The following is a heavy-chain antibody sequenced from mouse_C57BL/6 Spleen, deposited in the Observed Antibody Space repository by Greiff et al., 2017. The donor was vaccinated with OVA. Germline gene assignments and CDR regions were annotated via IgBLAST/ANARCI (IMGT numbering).Heavy chain of an antibody. V-gene: IGHV1-64*01. D-gene: IGHD1-1*01. CDR3: ARSPGSSYEVDY. CDR2: IHPNSGST. CDR1: GYTFTSYW. J-gene: IGHJ2*01. Sequence: QVQLQQPGAELVKPGASVKLSCKASGYTFTSYWMHWVKQRPGQGLEWIGMIHPNSGSTNYNEKFKSKATLTVDKSSSTAYMQLSSLTSEDSAVYYCARSPGSSYEVDYWGQGTTLTVSS.